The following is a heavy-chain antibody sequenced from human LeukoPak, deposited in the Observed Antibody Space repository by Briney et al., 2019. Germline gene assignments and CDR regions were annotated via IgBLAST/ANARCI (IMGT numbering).Heavy chain of an antibody. CDR2: ISYDGSNK. CDR1: GFTFSSYG. CDR3: AKDRAIWFGELSYYFDY. J-gene: IGHJ4*02. Sequence: GRSLRLSCAASGFTFSSYGMHWVRQAPGKGLERVAVISYDGSNKYYADSVKGRFTISRDNSKNTLYLQMNSLRAEDTAVYYCAKDRAIWFGELSYYFDYWGQGTLVTVSS. V-gene: IGHV3-30*18. D-gene: IGHD3-10*01.